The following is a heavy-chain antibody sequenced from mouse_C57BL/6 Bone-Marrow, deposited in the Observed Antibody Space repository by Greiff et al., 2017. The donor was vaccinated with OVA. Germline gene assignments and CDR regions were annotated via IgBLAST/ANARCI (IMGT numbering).Heavy chain of an antibody. D-gene: IGHD1-1*01. CDR2: LSNLAYSI. Sequence: DVQLVESGGGLVQPGGSLKLSCAASGFTFSDYGMAWVRQAPRKGPEWVAFLSNLAYSIYYAATVTGRFTISRENAKNTLYLEMSSLRSEDTAMYYCARRDYYGYYFDYWGQGTTLTVSS. CDR3: ARRDYYGYYFDY. V-gene: IGHV5-15*04. J-gene: IGHJ2*01. CDR1: GFTFSDYG.